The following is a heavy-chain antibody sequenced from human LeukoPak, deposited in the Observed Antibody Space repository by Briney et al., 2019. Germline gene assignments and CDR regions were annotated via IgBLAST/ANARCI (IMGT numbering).Heavy chain of an antibody. V-gene: IGHV3-21*01. CDR3: ARDLRTGRAYYYYYGMDV. D-gene: IGHD3-16*01. J-gene: IGHJ6*02. CDR1: GFTFSSYS. Sequence: GGSLRLSCAASGFTFSSYSMNWVRRAPGKGLEWVSSISSSSSYIYYADSVKGRFTISRDNAKNSLYLQMNSLRAEDTAVYYCARDLRTGRAYYYYYGMDVWGQGTTVTVSS. CDR2: ISSSSSYI.